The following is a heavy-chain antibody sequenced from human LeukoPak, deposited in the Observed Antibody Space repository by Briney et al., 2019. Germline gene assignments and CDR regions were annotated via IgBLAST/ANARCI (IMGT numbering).Heavy chain of an antibody. CDR3: AGRLSSNYYYGMDV. CDR1: GFTFRDYY. V-gene: IGHV3-11*01. CDR2: ISSSGSTI. Sequence: PGWSLRLSCAASGFTFRDYYMSWIRQAPGKGLESVSYISSSGSTIYYADSVKGRFTISRDNAKNSLYLQMNSLRAEDTAVYYCAGRLSSNYYYGMDVWGQGTTVTVSS. J-gene: IGHJ6*02. D-gene: IGHD1-26*01.